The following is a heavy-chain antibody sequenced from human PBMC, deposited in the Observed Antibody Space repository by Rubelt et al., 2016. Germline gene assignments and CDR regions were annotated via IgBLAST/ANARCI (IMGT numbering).Heavy chain of an antibody. CDR3: ARANSYYYGSGRHRPALPGMDV. J-gene: IGHJ6*03. D-gene: IGHD3-10*01. V-gene: IGHV3-21*01. Sequence: YYADSVKGRFAISRDNAKNSLYLQMNSLSAEDTAVYYCARANSYYYGSGRHRPALPGMDVWGKGTRSPSP.